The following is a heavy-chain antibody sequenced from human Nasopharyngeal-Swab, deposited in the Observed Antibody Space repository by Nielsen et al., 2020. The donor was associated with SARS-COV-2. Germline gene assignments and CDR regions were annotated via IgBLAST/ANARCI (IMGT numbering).Heavy chain of an antibody. J-gene: IGHJ6*02. CDR1: GFTFSAYD. CDR3: AKDRDSGDDSDDYYHYYGMDV. V-gene: IGHV3-48*03. D-gene: IGHD5-12*01. Sequence: GESLKISCAASGFTFSAYDMNWVRQAPGKGLEWVSYISSTGSTINYADSVKGRFTISRDNSKNTVNLQMNSLRAEDTAIYYCAKDRDSGDDSDDYYHYYGMDVWGQGTTVTVSS. CDR2: ISSTGSTI.